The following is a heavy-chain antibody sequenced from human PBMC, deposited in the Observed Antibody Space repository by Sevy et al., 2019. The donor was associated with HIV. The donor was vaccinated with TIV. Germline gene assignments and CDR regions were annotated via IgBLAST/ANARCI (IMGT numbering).Heavy chain of an antibody. CDR3: ARGRDRYCSGGSCYYGYFFDY. CDR1: GFIFSNYY. CDR2: ISDRSDTI. Sequence: GGSLRLSCAASGFIFSNYYMTWVRQAPGKGLEWVSYISDRSDTISYADSVKGRFTISRDNAKNALYLQMSSLRGEDTAVYYCARGRDRYCSGGSCYYGYFFDYWGQGPLVTVSS. V-gene: IGHV3-48*01. D-gene: IGHD2-15*01. J-gene: IGHJ4*02.